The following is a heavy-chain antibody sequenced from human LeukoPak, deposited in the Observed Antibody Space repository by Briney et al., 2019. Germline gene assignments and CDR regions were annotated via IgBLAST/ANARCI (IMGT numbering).Heavy chain of an antibody. D-gene: IGHD6-19*01. CDR2: INPNSGGT. J-gene: IGHJ4*02. V-gene: IGHV1-2*06. Sequence: ASVKVSCKASGYTFTGYYMHWVRQAPGQGLEWMGRINPNSGGTNYAQKFQGRVTMTRDTSISTAYMELSRLRSDDTAVYYCARAASSGALPIDYWGQGTLVTVSS. CDR3: ARAASSGALPIDY. CDR1: GYTFTGYY.